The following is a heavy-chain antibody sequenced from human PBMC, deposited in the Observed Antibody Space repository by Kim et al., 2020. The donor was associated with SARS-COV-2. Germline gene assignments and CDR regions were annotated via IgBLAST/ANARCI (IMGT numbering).Heavy chain of an antibody. V-gene: IGHV4-59*01. CDR2: T. Sequence: TYTNPSIKSRVTISVDTSKNQLSLKLSSVTGADTAVYYCARFSFGGNYAYWGQGTLVTVSS. D-gene: IGHD2-15*01. J-gene: IGHJ4*02. CDR3: ARFSFGGNYAY.